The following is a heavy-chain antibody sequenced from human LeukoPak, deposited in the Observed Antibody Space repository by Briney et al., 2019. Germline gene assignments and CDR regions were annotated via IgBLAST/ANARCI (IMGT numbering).Heavy chain of an antibody. CDR3: ARRAYSSGWYVDY. CDR2: IRYDGSNK. V-gene: IGHV3-30*02. Sequence: AGGSLRLSCAASGFTFSSYGMHWVRQAPGKGLEWVAFIRYDGSNKYYADSVKGRFTISRDNSKNTLYLQMNSLRAEDTAVYYCARRAYSSGWYVDYWGQGTLVTVSS. CDR1: GFTFSSYG. J-gene: IGHJ4*02. D-gene: IGHD6-19*01.